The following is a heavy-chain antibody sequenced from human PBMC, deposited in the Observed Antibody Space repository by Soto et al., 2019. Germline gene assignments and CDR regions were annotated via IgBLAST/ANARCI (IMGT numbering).Heavy chain of an antibody. CDR3: ARKRSSSLFY. CDR1: GGSFSGYY. V-gene: IGHV4-34*01. Sequence: QVQLQQWGAGLLKPSETLSLTCAVYGGSFSGYYWSWIRQPPGKGLEWIGEINHSGSTNYNPSLKSRVTIPVDSSKNQFSLKLSSVTAADTAVYYCARKRSSSLFYWGQGTLVTASS. CDR2: INHSGST. D-gene: IGHD6-6*01. J-gene: IGHJ4*02.